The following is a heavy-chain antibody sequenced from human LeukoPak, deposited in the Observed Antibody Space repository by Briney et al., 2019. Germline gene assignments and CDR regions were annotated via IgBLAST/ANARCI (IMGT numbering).Heavy chain of an antibody. CDR3: ARRLELNDAFDI. CDR1: GYTFTGYY. D-gene: IGHD1-26*01. V-gene: IGHV1-2*02. CDR2: INPNSGGT. J-gene: IGHJ3*02. Sequence: ASVKVSCKASGYTFTGYYMHWVRQAPGQGLEWMGWINPNSGGTNYAQKFQGRVTMTRDTSISTAYMELSRLRSDDTAVYYCARRLELNDAFDIWGQGKMVTVSS.